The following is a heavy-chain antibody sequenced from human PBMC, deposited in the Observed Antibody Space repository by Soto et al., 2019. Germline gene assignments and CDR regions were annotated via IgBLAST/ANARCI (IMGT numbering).Heavy chain of an antibody. CDR1: GYTFTSYY. D-gene: IGHD6-19*01. CDR3: ARVTRRIAVAVDREVAPASRPPDCCAFDI. J-gene: IGHJ3*02. CDR2: INPSGGST. V-gene: IGHV1-46*01. Sequence: ASVKVSCKVSGYTFTSYYMHWVRQAPGQGLEWMGIINPSGGSTSYAQKFQGRVTMTRDTSTSTVYMELSSLRSEDTAVYYCARVTRRIAVAVDREVAPASRPPDCCAFDIWGQGTMVTVSS.